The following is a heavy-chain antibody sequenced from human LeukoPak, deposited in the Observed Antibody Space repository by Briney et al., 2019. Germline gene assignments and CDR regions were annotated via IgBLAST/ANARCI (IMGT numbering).Heavy chain of an antibody. CDR1: GFTFSSYS. V-gene: IGHV3-21*01. Sequence: EGSLRLSCAASGFTFSSYSMNWVRQAPGKGLEWVSSISSSSSYIYYADSVKGRFTISRDNAKNSLYLQMNSLRAEDTAVYYCAREVAAGLFDYWGQGTLVTVSS. CDR2: ISSSSSYI. J-gene: IGHJ4*02. D-gene: IGHD6-13*01. CDR3: AREVAAGLFDY.